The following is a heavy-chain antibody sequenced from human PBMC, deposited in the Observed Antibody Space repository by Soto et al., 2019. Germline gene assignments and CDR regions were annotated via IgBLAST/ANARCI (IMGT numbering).Heavy chain of an antibody. Sequence: QVQLQESGPGLVKPSATLYLTCTVSDGSISTYYWGWIRQPPGKGLEWIGYIFYTGSTNYNPSLKSRVTISGDTSKNQFSLKLSSVTAADTAVYYCARHSSFGNNWNYFDYWFQGTLVTVSS. CDR3: ARHSSFGNNWNYFDY. CDR1: DGSISTYY. J-gene: IGHJ4*02. V-gene: IGHV4-59*08. D-gene: IGHD1-1*01. CDR2: IFYTGST.